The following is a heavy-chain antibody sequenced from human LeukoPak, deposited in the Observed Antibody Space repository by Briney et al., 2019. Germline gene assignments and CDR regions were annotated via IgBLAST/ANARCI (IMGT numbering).Heavy chain of an antibody. CDR2: ISGSGHDI. V-gene: IGHV3-11*04. CDR1: GFTFSDSY. D-gene: IGHD4-17*01. J-gene: IGHJ4*02. Sequence: GGSLRLSCAASGFTFSDSYMTWVRRAPGKGVEWVAYISGSGHDINYSDSVKGRFTISRDNAKNSLYLQMNSLRAEDTAVYYCARDFDYAFDYWGQGTLVTVSS. CDR3: ARDFDYAFDY.